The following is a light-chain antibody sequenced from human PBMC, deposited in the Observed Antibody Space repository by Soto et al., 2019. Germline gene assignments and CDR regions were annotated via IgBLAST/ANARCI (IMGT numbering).Light chain of an antibody. CDR2: GAS. CDR3: HPYCSSPPFT. Sequence: EIVLTQSPGTLSLSPGERATLSCRASQRVSSSYLAWYQQKPGQAPRLLIYGASSRATGIPDWFSGSGSGTYFALTISRLEPEDFAVYFCHPYCSSPPFTFGQGTNVEI. CDR1: QRVSSSY. J-gene: IGKJ2*01. V-gene: IGKV3-20*01.